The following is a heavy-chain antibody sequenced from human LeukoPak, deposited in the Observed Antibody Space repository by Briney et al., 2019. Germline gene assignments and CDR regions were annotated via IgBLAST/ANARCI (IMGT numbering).Heavy chain of an antibody. V-gene: IGHV3-9*03. CDR2: VSWNSGSI. CDR1: GFSFNDYA. D-gene: IGHD3-22*01. Sequence: PGRSLRLSCAASGFSFNDYAMYWVRQAPRKGLGRVSGVSWNSGSIGYADSVKGRFTISRDNAKNSLYLQMNSLRAEDMALYYCAKGYYYDSSGYLTYFDYWGQGTLVTVSS. CDR3: AKGYYYDSSGYLTYFDY. J-gene: IGHJ4*02.